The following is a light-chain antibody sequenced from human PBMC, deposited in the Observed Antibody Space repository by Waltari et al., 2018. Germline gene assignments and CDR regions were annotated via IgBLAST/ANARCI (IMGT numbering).Light chain of an antibody. CDR3: QVWVSRTDHYV. CDR2: GDT. CDR1: DVGGET. J-gene: IGLJ1*01. V-gene: IGLV3-21*03. Sequence: SYLLTQPPSVSVAPGKTARIARGLNDVGGETANWYQQKPGQAPVLVVYGDTDRPSGIPERFFGSTSGNSATLTISRVEAGDEADYYCQVWVSRTDHYVFGTGTKVTVL.